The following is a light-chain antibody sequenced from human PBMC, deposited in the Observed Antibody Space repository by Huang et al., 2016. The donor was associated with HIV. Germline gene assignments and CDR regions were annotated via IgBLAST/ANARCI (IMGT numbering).Light chain of an antibody. Sequence: IVMTQSPATLSVSPGERVTLSCRANRTVSTNLAWYQQRPGQAPRLLIYGSSTRAPGVPARVSGSGSGTDFSLTSSSLQSEDFARYYCHQYNNWLLSFGGGTRVDI. V-gene: IGKV3-15*01. J-gene: IGKJ4*01. CDR3: HQYNNWLLS. CDR2: GSS. CDR1: RTVSTN.